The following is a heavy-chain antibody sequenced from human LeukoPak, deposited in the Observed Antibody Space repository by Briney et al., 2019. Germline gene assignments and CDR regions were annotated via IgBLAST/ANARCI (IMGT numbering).Heavy chain of an antibody. V-gene: IGHV1-18*01. CDR2: ISTYNGDT. CDR1: GYTFSRYG. CDR3: ARERVRGGSRGFNY. D-gene: IGHD3-22*01. Sequence: ASVKVSCKASGYTFSRYGISWVRQAPGQDLEWMGWISTYNGDTNYAQKFQGRVTITRNTSISTAYMELSSLRSEDTAVYYCARERVRGGSRGFNYWGQGTLVTVSS. J-gene: IGHJ4*02.